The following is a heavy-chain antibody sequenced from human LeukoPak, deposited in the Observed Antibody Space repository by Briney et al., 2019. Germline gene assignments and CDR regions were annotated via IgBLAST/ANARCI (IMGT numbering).Heavy chain of an antibody. D-gene: IGHD4-17*01. CDR1: GFTFANYA. Sequence: SGGSLRLSCAASGFTFANYAMTWVRQAPGKGLEWVSTINPSGESINFADSVRGRFTISRDNSKNTLYLQMNSLRAEDTAVYYCASISTTVTTGFDYWGQGTQVTVSS. CDR3: ASISTTVTTGFDY. V-gene: IGHV3-23*01. J-gene: IGHJ4*02. CDR2: INPSGESI.